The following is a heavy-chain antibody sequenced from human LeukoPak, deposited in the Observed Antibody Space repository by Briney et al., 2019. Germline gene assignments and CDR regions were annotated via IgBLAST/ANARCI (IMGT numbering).Heavy chain of an antibody. CDR2: ISGSGGST. Sequence: PGGSLRLSCAASGFTFSSYAMSWVRQAPGEGLEWVSAISGSGGSTYYADSVKGRFTISRDNAKNSLYLQMNSLRAEDTAVYYCARDDSSGYSSDCWGQGTPVTVSS. CDR1: GFTFSSYA. D-gene: IGHD3-22*01. J-gene: IGHJ4*02. CDR3: ARDDSSGYSSDC. V-gene: IGHV3-23*01.